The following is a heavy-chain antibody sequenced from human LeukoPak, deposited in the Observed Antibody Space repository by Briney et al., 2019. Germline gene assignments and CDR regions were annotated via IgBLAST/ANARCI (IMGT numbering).Heavy chain of an antibody. CDR3: AREAYPYYYGMDV. Sequence: SVKVSCKASGGTFSSYAISWVRQAPGQGLEWMGRIIPILGIANYAQKFQRRVTITADKSTSTAYMELSSLRSEDTAVYYCAREAYPYYYGMDVWGQGTTVTVSS. J-gene: IGHJ6*02. CDR1: GGTFSSYA. V-gene: IGHV1-69*04. D-gene: IGHD2-21*01. CDR2: IIPILGIA.